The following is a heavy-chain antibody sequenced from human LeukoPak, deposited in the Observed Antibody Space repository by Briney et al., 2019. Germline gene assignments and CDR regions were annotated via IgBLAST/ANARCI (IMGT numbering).Heavy chain of an antibody. CDR2: IWYDGSNK. D-gene: IGHD2-2*01. V-gene: IGHV3-33*01. CDR1: GFTFSSYG. J-gene: IGHJ6*02. Sequence: GGSLRRSCAASGFTFSSYGMHWVRQAPGKGLEWVAVIWYDGSNKYYADSVKGRFTISRDNSKNTLYLQMNSLRAEDTAVYYCARDDRPRVQPVVPAAPYGMDVWGQGTTVTVSS. CDR3: ARDDRPRVQPVVPAAPYGMDV.